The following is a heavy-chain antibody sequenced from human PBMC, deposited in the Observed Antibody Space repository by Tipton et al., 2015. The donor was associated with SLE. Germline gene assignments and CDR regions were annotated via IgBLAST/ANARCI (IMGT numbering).Heavy chain of an antibody. J-gene: IGHJ4*02. CDR2: ISASGGIS. CDR3: ASIQGNTNPYDF. CDR1: GFTFSDYA. V-gene: IGHV3-23*01. D-gene: IGHD2-8*01. Sequence: SLRLSCVGSGFTFSDYAMTWVRQRPGGGLEWVSTISASGGISYLADSVKGRLTISRDNSENTLSLQMNSLRFEDTAIYYCASIQGNTNPYDFWGQGTLVTVSS.